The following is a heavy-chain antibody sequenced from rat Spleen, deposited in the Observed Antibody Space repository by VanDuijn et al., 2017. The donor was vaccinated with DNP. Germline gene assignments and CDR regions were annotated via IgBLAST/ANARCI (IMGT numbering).Heavy chain of an antibody. Sequence: EVQLVESGGGLVQPGRSLKLSCAASGFTFSDYDMAWVRQAPKKGLEWVATISYDGDSTYYRDSVKGRFTISRDNAKSSLYLQMNTLRAEDTAIYYCAKHARPILRVYSYAMDAWGQGTSVTVSS. D-gene: IGHD1-7*01. V-gene: IGHV5-7*01. CDR3: AKHARPILRVYSYAMDA. CDR1: GFTFSDYD. CDR2: ISYDGDST. J-gene: IGHJ4*01.